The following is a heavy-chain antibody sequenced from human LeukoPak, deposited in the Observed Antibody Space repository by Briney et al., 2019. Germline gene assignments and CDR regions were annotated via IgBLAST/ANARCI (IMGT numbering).Heavy chain of an antibody. CDR1: GFSVSSNY. Sequence: GGSLRLSCASSGFSVSSNYMSWVRQAPGKGLEWVSVIYSDGSTYYADSVKGRFTISRDNSKNTLYLQMNSLRAEDTAVYYCARARIGYCYILYYWGQGTLVTVSS. CDR3: ARARIGYCYILYY. CDR2: IYSDGST. D-gene: IGHD5-18*01. V-gene: IGHV3-53*01. J-gene: IGHJ4*02.